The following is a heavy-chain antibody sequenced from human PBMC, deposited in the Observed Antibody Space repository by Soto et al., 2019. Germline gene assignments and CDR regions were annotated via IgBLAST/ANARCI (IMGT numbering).Heavy chain of an antibody. CDR3: AREYPCVGETPYSGSYYYYYGMDV. D-gene: IGHD1-26*01. CDR2: ISSSSSYI. J-gene: IGHJ6*02. Sequence: GGSLRLSCAASGFTFSSYSMNWVRQAPGKGLEWDSSISSSSSYIYYADKVKGRFTITRDNAKNSLYLQMNSLKAEDTAVYYCAREYPCVGETPYSGSYYYYYGMDVWGQGTTVTVSS. V-gene: IGHV3-21*01. CDR1: GFTFSSYS.